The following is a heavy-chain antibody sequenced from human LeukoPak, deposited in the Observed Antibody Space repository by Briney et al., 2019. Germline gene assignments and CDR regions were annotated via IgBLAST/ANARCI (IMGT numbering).Heavy chain of an antibody. Sequence: QPGGSLRLSCAASGFTFSSYWMHWVRQAPGMGLVWVSRINGDGSTTSYADSVKGRFTISRDNAKNTLYLQMNSLRAEDTAVYYCTRGGSYPFDYWGQGTLVTVSS. CDR3: TRGGSYPFDY. D-gene: IGHD1-26*01. J-gene: IGHJ4*02. CDR1: GFTFSSYW. V-gene: IGHV3-74*01. CDR2: INGDGSTT.